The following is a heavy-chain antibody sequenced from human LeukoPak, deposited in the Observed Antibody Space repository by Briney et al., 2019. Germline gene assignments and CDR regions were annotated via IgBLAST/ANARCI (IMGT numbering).Heavy chain of an antibody. CDR1: GFTFSRYS. CDR2: IGGRGGPRT. J-gene: IGHJ4*02. CDR3: AKEGLLGGYYFDL. Sequence: PGRSLRLSCAASGFTFSRYSMARVRQAPGRGLDWVSTIGGRGGPRTFYADSVKGRFTISRDNSKDTVYLQMDTLGAEDTAVYFCAKEGLLGGYYFDLWGQGTPVTVSS. D-gene: IGHD2-8*02. V-gene: IGHV3-23*01.